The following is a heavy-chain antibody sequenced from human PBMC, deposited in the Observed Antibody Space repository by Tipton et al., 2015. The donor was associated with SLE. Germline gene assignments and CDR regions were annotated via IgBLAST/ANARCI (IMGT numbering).Heavy chain of an antibody. CDR1: GFTFSSYG. J-gene: IGHJ3*02. CDR2: ISYDGSNK. V-gene: IGHV3-30*18. Sequence: SLRLSCAASGFTFSSYGMHWVRQAPGKGLEWVAVISYDGSNKYYADSVKGRFTISRDNSKNTLYLQMNSLRAEDTAVYYCAKTARFLEWLSPPDAFDIWGQGTMVTVSS. CDR3: AKTARFLEWLSPPDAFDI. D-gene: IGHD3-3*01.